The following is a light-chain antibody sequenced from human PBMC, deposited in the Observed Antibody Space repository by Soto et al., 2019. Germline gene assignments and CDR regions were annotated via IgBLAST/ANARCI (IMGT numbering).Light chain of an antibody. CDR1: SSDVGGYNY. V-gene: IGLV2-8*01. CDR2: EVS. Sequence: QSVLTQPPSASGSPGQSVTISCTGTSSDVGGYNYVSWYQQYAGKAPKLMISEVSKRPSGVPDRFSGSKSGNTASLTVSGLQAEDEADYYCSSYTSSSTLYVFGTGTKVTVL. CDR3: SSYTSSSTLYV. J-gene: IGLJ1*01.